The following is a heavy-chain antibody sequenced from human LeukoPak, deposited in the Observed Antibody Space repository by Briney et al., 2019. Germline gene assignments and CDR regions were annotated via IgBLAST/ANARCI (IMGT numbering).Heavy chain of an antibody. CDR2: IYPSDSDT. CDR3: ARPLQGIVGATGFDY. D-gene: IGHD1-26*01. Sequence: GESLKISCQGSEYSFATYWIAWLRQMPGKGLEWMGIIYPSDSDTRCCPSFQSQVTISADKSIKTAYLQWSSLKASDTAMYYCARPLQGIVGATGFDYWGQGTLVTVSS. CDR1: EYSFATYW. V-gene: IGHV5-51*01. J-gene: IGHJ4*02.